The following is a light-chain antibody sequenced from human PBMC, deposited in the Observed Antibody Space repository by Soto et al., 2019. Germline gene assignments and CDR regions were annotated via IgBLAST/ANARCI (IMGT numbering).Light chain of an antibody. CDR2: SKN. Sequence: QAVVTQPPSASGTPGQRVTISCSGSSSNIGGNVVNWYQQLPGTAPKLLIYSKNQRPSGVPDRFSASKSGTSAALAINGLQSDDEADYYCASWDDSLEGVVFGGRTKLTVL. J-gene: IGLJ2*01. CDR1: SSNIGGNV. CDR3: ASWDDSLEGVV. V-gene: IGLV1-44*01.